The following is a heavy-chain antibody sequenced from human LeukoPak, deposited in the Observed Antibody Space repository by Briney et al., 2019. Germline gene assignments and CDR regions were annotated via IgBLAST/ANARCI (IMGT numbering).Heavy chain of an antibody. J-gene: IGHJ5*02. Sequence: PGGSLRLSCAASGFDLNTYEMNWVRQAPGKGLEWIADITISGHTKNCADPVKGRFTISRDNAGTSLYLQMNSLRVEDTGVYCCARGDPHADLWGQGTLVTVSS. CDR2: ITISGHTK. V-gene: IGHV3-48*03. CDR3: ARGDPHADL. CDR1: GFDLNTYE.